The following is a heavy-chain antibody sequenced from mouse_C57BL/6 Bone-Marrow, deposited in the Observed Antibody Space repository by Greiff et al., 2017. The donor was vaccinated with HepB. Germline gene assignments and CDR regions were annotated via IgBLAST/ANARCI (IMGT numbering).Heavy chain of an antibody. CDR3: ARRAVVAKGDY. CDR1: GYTFTSYW. Sequence: QVQLKQPGAELVRPGTSVKLSCKASGYTFTSYWMHWVKQRPGQGLEWIGVIDPSDSYTNYNQKFKGKATLTVDTSSSTAYMQLSSLTSEDSAVYYCARRAVVAKGDYWGQGTTLTVSS. D-gene: IGHD1-1*01. J-gene: IGHJ2*01. CDR2: IDPSDSYT. V-gene: IGHV1-59*01.